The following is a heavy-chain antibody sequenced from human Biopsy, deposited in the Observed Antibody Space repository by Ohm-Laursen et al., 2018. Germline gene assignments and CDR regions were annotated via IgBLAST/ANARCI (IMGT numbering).Heavy chain of an antibody. CDR2: IYNRGST. D-gene: IGHD3-3*01. Sequence: SETLSLTCAVSGGSISSHYWSWIRQPPGKGLEWIGYIYNRGSTKYNSSLKSRVTISVDTSKNQFSLTVRSVTAADTAMYYCARTPRDSFWSGSYKRGLWFDPWGQGTLVIVSS. CDR3: ARTPRDSFWSGSYKRGLWFDP. CDR1: GGSISSHY. J-gene: IGHJ5*02. V-gene: IGHV4-59*11.